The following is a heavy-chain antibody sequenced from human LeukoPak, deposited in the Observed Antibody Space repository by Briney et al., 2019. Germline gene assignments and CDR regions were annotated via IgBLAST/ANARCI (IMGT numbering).Heavy chain of an antibody. D-gene: IGHD3-9*01. CDR1: GFTFSSYG. CDR2: LNSDGSAT. CDR3: ARGTNDWYGIDY. Sequence: PGGSLRLSCAASGFTFSSYGMHWVRQAPGKGLVWVSHLNSDGSATNYADSVKGRFTISRDNAKNTLYLQMNSLRVEDTAVYFCARGTNDWYGIDYWGQGTLVTVSS. V-gene: IGHV3-74*01. J-gene: IGHJ4*02.